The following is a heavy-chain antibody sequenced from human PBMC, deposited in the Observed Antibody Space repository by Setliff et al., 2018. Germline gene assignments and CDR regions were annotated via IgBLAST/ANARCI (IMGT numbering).Heavy chain of an antibody. Sequence: SETLSLTCTVSGGSISSYYWSWIRQPAGKGLEWIGHIYIGGSTNYNPSLKSRVTMSVDTSKNQFSLKLSSVTAADTAVYYCARSPSSSKGLYWCFDLWGRGTLVTVSS. J-gene: IGHJ2*01. V-gene: IGHV4-4*07. CDR1: GGSISSYY. CDR2: IYIGGST. CDR3: ARSPSSSKGLYWCFDL. D-gene: IGHD2-8*01.